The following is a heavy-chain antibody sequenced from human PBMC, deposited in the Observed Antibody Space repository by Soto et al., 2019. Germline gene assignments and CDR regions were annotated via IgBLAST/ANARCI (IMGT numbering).Heavy chain of an antibody. D-gene: IGHD3-10*01. CDR3: AGDRQVWFGELREDYFDY. CDR1: GGSFSSYY. V-gene: IGHV4-34*01. CDR2: ITHRGST. J-gene: IGHJ4*02. Sequence: PSETLSLTCAVSGGSFSSYYWTWIRQPPEKGLEWIGEITHRGSTNYNPSLKSRVTMSVDTSKNQFSLKVTSVTAADTAVYYCAGDRQVWFGELREDYFDYWGQGTLVTVSS.